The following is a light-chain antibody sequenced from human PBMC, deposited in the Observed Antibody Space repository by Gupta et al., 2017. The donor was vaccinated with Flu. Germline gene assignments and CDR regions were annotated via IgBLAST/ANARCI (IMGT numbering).Light chain of an antibody. CDR1: QSISSY. CDR3: QQSYSTPPGAYT. Sequence: EIRMTQSPSSLSASVGNRVTITCRASQSISSYLNWYQQKPGKAPKLLIYAASSLQSGVPSRFSGSGSGTEFTLTISSLQPEDFATYDCQQSYSTPPGAYTFGQGTKLEIK. V-gene: IGKV1-39*01. J-gene: IGKJ2*01. CDR2: AAS.